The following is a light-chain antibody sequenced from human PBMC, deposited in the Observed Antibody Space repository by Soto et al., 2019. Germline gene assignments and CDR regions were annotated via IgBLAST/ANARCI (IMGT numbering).Light chain of an antibody. V-gene: IGKV1-39*01. CDR3: QHSTTWT. CDR1: QGISTY. J-gene: IGKJ1*01. CDR2: AAS. Sequence: DIQLTQSPSSLSASLGDRVTITCRASQGISTYLNWYQQKPGKAPKLLIYAASSLQSGVPSRFSGSGSETDFTLTISSLQPEDFATYSCQHSTTWTFGQGTKV.